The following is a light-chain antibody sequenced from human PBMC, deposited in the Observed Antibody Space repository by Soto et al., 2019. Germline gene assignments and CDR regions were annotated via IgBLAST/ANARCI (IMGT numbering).Light chain of an antibody. CDR3: QRYNNAPVT. V-gene: IGKV1-27*01. CDR1: QGISGY. Sequence: DIQMTQSPSSLSSSVGETVTITCRASQGISGYLAWYQQKPGNVPTLLIYRASTLHSGATARFSGSGSGTGFTLTISSLEPEDVGTYYCQRYNNAPVTFGRGTKVDLK. J-gene: IGKJ3*01. CDR2: RAS.